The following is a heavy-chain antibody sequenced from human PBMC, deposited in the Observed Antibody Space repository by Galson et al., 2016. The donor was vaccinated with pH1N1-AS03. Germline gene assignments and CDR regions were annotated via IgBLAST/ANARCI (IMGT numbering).Heavy chain of an antibody. J-gene: IGHJ4*02. V-gene: IGHV7-4-1*01. CDR2: LTTSTGDP. D-gene: IGHD3-9*01. CDR3: ARGHMSLSGFWDS. CDR1: TDNFGSYG. Sequence: SVKVSCKASTDNFGSYGIIWVRQAPGQGLECMGWLTTSTGDPTYAQGFTGRFAFPLETSVSTAYLQIDSLKADDTAVYYCARGHMSLSGFWDSWGQGTLVTVSS.